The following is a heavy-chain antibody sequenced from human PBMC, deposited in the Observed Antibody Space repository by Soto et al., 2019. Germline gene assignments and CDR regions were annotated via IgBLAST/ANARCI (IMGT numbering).Heavy chain of an antibody. CDR2: INAHSGGT. Sequence: ASVKVSCKSSGFSFTGYYIHWLRQAPGQGLEWMGWINAHSGGTEYAQKFQGRVTLTRDTSIATAYLTLTSLTSDDTALYYCAKDLTRQLAYWLDPWGQGTQVTVSS. J-gene: IGHJ5*02. CDR3: AKDLTRQLAYWLDP. V-gene: IGHV1-2*02. CDR1: GFSFTGYY. D-gene: IGHD6-6*01.